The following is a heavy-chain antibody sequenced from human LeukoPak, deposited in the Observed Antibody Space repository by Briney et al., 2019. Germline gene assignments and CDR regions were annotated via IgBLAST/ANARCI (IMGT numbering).Heavy chain of an antibody. J-gene: IGHJ5*02. V-gene: IGHV1-69*13. CDR1: GGTFSSYA. CDR3: AREHYDLRDWFDP. D-gene: IGHD3-3*01. CDR2: IIPIFGTA. Sequence: SVKVACKASGGTFSSYAISWVRQAPGQGLEWMGGIIPIFGTANYAQKYQGRVTITADESTSTAYMELSSLRSEDTAVYYCAREHYDLRDWFDPWGQGTLVTVSS.